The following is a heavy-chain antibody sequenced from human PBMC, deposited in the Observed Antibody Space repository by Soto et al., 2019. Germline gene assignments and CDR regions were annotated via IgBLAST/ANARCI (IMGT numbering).Heavy chain of an antibody. CDR3: ARDPWFGETDPSNYYYGMDV. Sequence: QVQLVESGGGVVQPGRSLRLSCAASGFTFSSYAMHWVRQAPGKGLEWVAVISYDGSNKYYADSVKGRVTISRDNFKNTLYLRMNSRRAEDTTVYYCARDPWFGETDPSNYYYGMDVWGQGTTVTVSS. CDR1: GFTFSSYA. CDR2: ISYDGSNK. J-gene: IGHJ6*02. V-gene: IGHV3-30-3*01. D-gene: IGHD3-10*01.